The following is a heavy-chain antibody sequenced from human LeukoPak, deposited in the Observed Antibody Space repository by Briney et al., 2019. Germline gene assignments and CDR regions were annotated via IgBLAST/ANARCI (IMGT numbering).Heavy chain of an antibody. CDR3: ARGDWGMYYFDY. CDR1: GFTFSSYG. Sequence: GGSLRLSCAASGFTFSSYGMHWVRQAPGKGLDWVAFIWYDGSNKYYTDSVKGRFTISRDNSKNTLYLQMNSLRVEDTAVYYCARGDWGMYYFDYWGQGTLVTVSS. J-gene: IGHJ4*02. D-gene: IGHD7-27*01. CDR2: IWYDGSNK. V-gene: IGHV3-30*02.